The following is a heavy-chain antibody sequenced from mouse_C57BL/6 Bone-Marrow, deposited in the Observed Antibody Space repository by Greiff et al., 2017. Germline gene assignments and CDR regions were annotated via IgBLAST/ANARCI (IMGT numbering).Heavy chain of an antibody. Sequence: EVQGVESGGGLVKPGGSLKLSCAASGFTFSSYAMSWVRQTPEKRLEWVATISDGGSYTYYPDNVKGRFTISRDNAKNNLYLQMSHLKSEDTAMYYCARGGAAYYRNYAMDYWGQGTSVTVSS. D-gene: IGHD2-14*01. J-gene: IGHJ4*01. V-gene: IGHV5-4*01. CDR3: ARGGAAYYRNYAMDY. CDR1: GFTFSSYA. CDR2: ISDGGSYT.